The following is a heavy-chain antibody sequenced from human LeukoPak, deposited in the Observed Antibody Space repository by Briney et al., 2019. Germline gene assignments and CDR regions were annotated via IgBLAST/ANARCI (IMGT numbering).Heavy chain of an antibody. CDR3: ARDLGYSYGFELNHAFDI. V-gene: IGHV1-46*01. CDR2: INPSGGST. D-gene: IGHD5-18*01. CDR1: GYTFTSYC. J-gene: IGHJ3*02. Sequence: ASVKVSCKASGYTFTSYCMHWVRQAPGQGLEWMGIINPSGGSTSYAQKFQGRVTMTRDTSTSTVYMELSSLRSEDTAVYYCARDLGYSYGFELNHAFDIWGQGTMVTVSS.